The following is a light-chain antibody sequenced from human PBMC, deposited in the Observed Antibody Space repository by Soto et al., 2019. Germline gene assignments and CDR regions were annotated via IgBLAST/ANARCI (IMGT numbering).Light chain of an antibody. CDR2: GAS. V-gene: IGKV3-15*01. J-gene: IGKJ1*01. CDR1: QSVSTN. CDR3: QQYNNWPRGT. Sequence: EIVMTQSPATLSVSPGERATLSCRASQSVSTNLAWYQQKPGQARRLLIYGASTRATGIPARFSGSGSGTEFTLTISSLQSEDFAVYYCQQYNNWPRGTFGQGTKVELK.